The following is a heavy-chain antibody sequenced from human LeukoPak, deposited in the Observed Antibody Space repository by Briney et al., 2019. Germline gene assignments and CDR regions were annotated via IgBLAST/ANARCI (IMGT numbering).Heavy chain of an antibody. CDR3: AGDPSWYFDY. J-gene: IGHJ4*02. Sequence: VKVSCKASGGTFSSYAISWVRQAPGQGLEWMGRIIPILGTANYAQKFQGRVTITTDESTSTAYMELSSLRSEDTAVYYCAGDPSWYFDYWGQGTLVTVSS. CDR1: GGTFSSYA. CDR2: IIPILGTA. V-gene: IGHV1-69*11.